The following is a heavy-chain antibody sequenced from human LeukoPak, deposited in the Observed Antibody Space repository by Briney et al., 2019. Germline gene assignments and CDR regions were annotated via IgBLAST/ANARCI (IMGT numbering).Heavy chain of an antibody. V-gene: IGHV3-30*18. CDR3: AKDRLITIYGPLDY. CDR1: GFTFSDYS. J-gene: IGHJ4*02. CDR2: ISYDGSNK. D-gene: IGHD3-3*01. Sequence: GGSLRLSCAASGFTFSDYSMNWVRQAPGKGLGWVAVISYDGSNKYYADSVKGRFTISRDNSKNTLYLQMNSLRAEDTAVYYCAKDRLITIYGPLDYWGQGTLVAVSS.